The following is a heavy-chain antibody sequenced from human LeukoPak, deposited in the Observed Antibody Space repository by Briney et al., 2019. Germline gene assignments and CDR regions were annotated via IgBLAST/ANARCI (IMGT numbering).Heavy chain of an antibody. J-gene: IGHJ4*02. CDR2: INRSGST. D-gene: IGHD2-21*02. Sequence: SETLSLTCAVYGGSFSGYYWSWIRQPPGKGLEWIGEINRSGSTNYNPSLKSRVTISVDTSKNQFSLKLSSGTAADTAVYYCARSAVTAQLDYWGQGTLVTVSS. V-gene: IGHV4-34*01. CDR1: GGSFSGYY. CDR3: ARSAVTAQLDY.